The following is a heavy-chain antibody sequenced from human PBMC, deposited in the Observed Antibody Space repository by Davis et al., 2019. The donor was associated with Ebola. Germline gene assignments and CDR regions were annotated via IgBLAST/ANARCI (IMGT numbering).Heavy chain of an antibody. J-gene: IGHJ3*02. Sequence: PGGSLRLSCAASGFTFSSYWMHWVRQAPGKGLVWVSRINSDGSSTSYADSVKGRFTISRDNAKNTLYLQMNSLRAEDTAVYYCAKDAMYRRGGHDAFDIWGQGTMVTVSS. D-gene: IGHD1-14*01. CDR2: INSDGSST. V-gene: IGHV3-74*01. CDR3: AKDAMYRRGGHDAFDI. CDR1: GFTFSSYW.